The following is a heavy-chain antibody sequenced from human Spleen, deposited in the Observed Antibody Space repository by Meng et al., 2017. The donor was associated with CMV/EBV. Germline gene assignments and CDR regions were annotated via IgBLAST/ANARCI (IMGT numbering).Heavy chain of an antibody. CDR3: VKEEDVEYLLGTN. D-gene: IGHD3-3*01. J-gene: IGHJ4*02. CDR2: INTFSGST. V-gene: IGHV1-18*01. Sequence: ASVKVSCKTSGYTFITYGINWVRQAPGQGLEWLGWINTFSGSTKYAQKFQGRLTMITDTYTRTAYMELRSLRSDDTAVYFCVKEEDVEYLLGTNWGQGTLVTVSS. CDR1: GYTFITYG.